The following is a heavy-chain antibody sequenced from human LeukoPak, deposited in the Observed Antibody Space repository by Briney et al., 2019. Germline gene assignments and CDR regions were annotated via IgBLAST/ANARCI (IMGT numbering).Heavy chain of an antibody. V-gene: IGHV3-48*03. CDR3: ARVFSTTLDY. CDR2: IGSSGSTM. CDR1: GFTFSSYE. Sequence: PGGSLRLSCAASGFTFSSYEMNWVRQAPGKGLKWVSYIGSSGSTMFYADSVKGRFTISRDNAKNSLYLQMNSLRAEDTAVYYCARVFSTTLDYWGQGTLVTVSS. D-gene: IGHD1-26*01. J-gene: IGHJ4*02.